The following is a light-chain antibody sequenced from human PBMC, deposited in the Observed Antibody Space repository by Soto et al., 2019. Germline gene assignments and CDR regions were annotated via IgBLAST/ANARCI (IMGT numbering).Light chain of an antibody. V-gene: IGKV3-20*01. CDR1: QSVANY. CDR3: QQYGSSPGT. CDR2: GAS. Sequence: EIVMTQSPATPSVSPGERATLSCRASQSVANYLAWYQQKPGQAPRLLIYGASSRATGIPDRFSGSGSGTDFTLTISRLEPEDFAVYYCQQYGSSPGTFGQGTKVDIK. J-gene: IGKJ1*01.